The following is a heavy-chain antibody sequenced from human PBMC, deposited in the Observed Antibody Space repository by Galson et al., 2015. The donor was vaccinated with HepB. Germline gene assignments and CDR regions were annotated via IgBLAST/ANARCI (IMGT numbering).Heavy chain of an antibody. CDR1: GFTFSSYA. Sequence: SLRLSCAASGFTFSSYAMHWVRQAPGKGLEWVAVISYGGSNTYYADSVKGRFTISRDNSKNTLYLQMNSLRAEDTAVYYCARGPRDGPDAFDIWGQGTMVTVSS. D-gene: IGHD5-24*01. J-gene: IGHJ3*02. CDR3: ARGPRDGPDAFDI. V-gene: IGHV3-30*04. CDR2: ISYGGSNT.